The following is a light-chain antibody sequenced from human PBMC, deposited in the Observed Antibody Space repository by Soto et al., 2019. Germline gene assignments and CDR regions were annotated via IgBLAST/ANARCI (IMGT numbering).Light chain of an antibody. Sequence: EILLTQSPGPLSLSPGERATLSCRASQSLSSRNLAWYQQKPGQAPRPLIYAVPSRATGIPDRFSGNGSGTDFTLTISRLEPEDFAVYYCQQYGSSVTCGGGTKVDIK. CDR2: AVP. J-gene: IGKJ4*01. CDR1: QSLSSRN. V-gene: IGKV3-20*01. CDR3: QQYGSSVT.